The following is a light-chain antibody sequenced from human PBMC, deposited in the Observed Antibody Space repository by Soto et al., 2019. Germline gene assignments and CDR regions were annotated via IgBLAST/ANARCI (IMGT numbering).Light chain of an antibody. CDR2: DAS. CDR1: QSISSW. V-gene: IGKV1-5*01. CDR3: RQYDSYSPS. J-gene: IGKJ2*01. Sequence: DIQMTQSPSTLSASVGDRVTITCRASQSISSWLAWYQQKPGKAPKLLIYDASSLESGVPSRFSGSGSGTEFPLTISSLQPDDFATYYCRQYDSYSPSFGQRTKLEIK.